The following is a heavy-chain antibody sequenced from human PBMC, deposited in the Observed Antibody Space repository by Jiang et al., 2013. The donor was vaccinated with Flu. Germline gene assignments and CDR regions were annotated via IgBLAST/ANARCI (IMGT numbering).Heavy chain of an antibody. CDR3: ARSSTVTTGFDP. D-gene: IGHD4-11*01. CDR1: GGTFSSYA. V-gene: IGHV1-69*01. CDR2: IIPIFGTA. Sequence: ASGGTFSSYAISWVRQAPGQGLEWMGGIIPIFGTANYAQKFQGRVTITADESTSTAYMELSSLRSEDTAVYYCARSSTVTTGFDPWGQGTLVTVSS. J-gene: IGHJ5*02.